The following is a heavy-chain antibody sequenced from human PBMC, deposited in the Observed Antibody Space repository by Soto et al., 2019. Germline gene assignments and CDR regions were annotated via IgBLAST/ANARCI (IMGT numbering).Heavy chain of an antibody. CDR3: AKGQVDYDILTGTSYFDY. CDR1: GFTFSSYA. V-gene: IGHV3-23*01. Sequence: PGGSLRLSCAASGFTFSSYAMSWVRQAPGKGLEWVSAISGSGGSTYYADSVKGRFTISRDNSKNTLYLQMNSLRAEDTAVYYCAKGQVDYDILTGTSYFDYWGEGTLVNVSS. CDR2: ISGSGGST. J-gene: IGHJ4*02. D-gene: IGHD3-9*01.